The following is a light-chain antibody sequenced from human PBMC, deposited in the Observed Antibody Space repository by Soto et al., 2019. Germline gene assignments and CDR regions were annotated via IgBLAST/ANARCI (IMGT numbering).Light chain of an antibody. CDR1: QTIDKF. CDR2: ATS. V-gene: IGKV1-39*01. CDR3: QQSYITPQT. Sequence: DIQMTQSPNSLSASVGDRVTITCRTSQTIDKFLNWYQQRPGEAPRLLIYATSSLQTGVPSRFSGSGSGTDFSLTINTLDPEDFATYYCQQSYITPQTFGQGTKVDIK. J-gene: IGKJ1*01.